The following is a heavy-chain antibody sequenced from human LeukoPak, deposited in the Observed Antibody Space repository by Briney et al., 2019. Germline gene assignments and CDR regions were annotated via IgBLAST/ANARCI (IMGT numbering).Heavy chain of an antibody. J-gene: IGHJ5*02. CDR1: GYSFTSYW. Sequence: GESLKISCKGSGYSFTSYWIGWVRQMPGKDLEWMGIIYPGDSDTRYSPSFQGQVTISADKSISTAYLQWSSLKASDTAMYYCAREVDYYDSRKNWFDPWGQGTLVTVSS. V-gene: IGHV5-51*01. CDR2: IYPGDSDT. D-gene: IGHD3-22*01. CDR3: AREVDYYDSRKNWFDP.